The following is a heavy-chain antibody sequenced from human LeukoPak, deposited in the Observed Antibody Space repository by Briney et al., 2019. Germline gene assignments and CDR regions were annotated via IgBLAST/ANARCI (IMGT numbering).Heavy chain of an antibody. Sequence: GASVKVSCKASGYTFTSYGISWVRQAPGQGLEWMGWINSYNGNTNYAQKLQGRVTMTTDTSTSTAYMELRSLRSDDTAVYYCARTPVDSSSYTHRVYNYGMDVWGQGTTVTVS. CDR3: ARTPVDSSSYTHRVYNYGMDV. CDR2: INSYNGNT. CDR1: GYTFTSYG. J-gene: IGHJ6*02. V-gene: IGHV1-18*01. D-gene: IGHD6-6*01.